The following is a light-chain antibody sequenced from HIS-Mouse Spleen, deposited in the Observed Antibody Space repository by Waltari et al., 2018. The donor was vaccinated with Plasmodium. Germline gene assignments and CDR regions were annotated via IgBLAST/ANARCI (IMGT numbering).Light chain of an antibody. V-gene: IGKV3-15*01. J-gene: IGKJ4*01. Sequence: ELVMTQSPATLSVSPGERATLSCRASQSVSSNLAWYQQKPGQAPRLLIYGASTRATGIPARFSGSGSGTEFTLTISSMQSEDFAVYYCQQYNNWRGTFGGGTKVEIK. CDR3: QQYNNWRGT. CDR2: GAS. CDR1: QSVSSN.